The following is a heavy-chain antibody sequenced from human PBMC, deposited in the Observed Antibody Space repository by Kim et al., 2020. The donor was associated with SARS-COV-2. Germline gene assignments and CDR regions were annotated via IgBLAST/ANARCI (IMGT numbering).Heavy chain of an antibody. CDR1: GYTFTSYS. Sequence: ASVKVSCKASGYTFTSYSMNWVRQAPGQGLEWMGWINTNTGKPAYAQGFTGRFVISLGTSVSTAYLQINNLKADDTAVYYCARPSGYERENAFDIWGQGT. J-gene: IGHJ3*02. CDR3: ARPSGYERENAFDI. CDR2: INTNTGKP. V-gene: IGHV7-4-1*02. D-gene: IGHD5-12*01.